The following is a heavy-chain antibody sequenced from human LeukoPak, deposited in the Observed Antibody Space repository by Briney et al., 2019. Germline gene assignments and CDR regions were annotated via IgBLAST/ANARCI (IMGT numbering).Heavy chain of an antibody. Sequence: ASVKVSCKASGGTFSSYAISWVRQAPGQGLEWMGGIIPIFGTANYAQKFQGRVTITADESTSTAYMELSSLRSEDTAVYYCSVVVVPAVNYYYYYMDVWGKGTTVIVSS. J-gene: IGHJ6*03. CDR1: GGTFSSYA. CDR2: IIPIFGTA. D-gene: IGHD2-2*01. V-gene: IGHV1-69*13. CDR3: SVVVVPAVNYYYYYMDV.